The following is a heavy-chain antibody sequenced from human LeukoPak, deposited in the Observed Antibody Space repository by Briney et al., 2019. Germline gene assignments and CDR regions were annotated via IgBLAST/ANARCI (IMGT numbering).Heavy chain of an antibody. CDR1: GFIFSQYS. Sequence: GGSLRLSCATSGFIFSQYSMNWVRQAPGKGLEWVSHIRSSSETFYADSVKGRFTISRDNARNSLYLQMNNLRGEDTAIYYCARDAGNSGYGCDLWGQGTLVTVSS. CDR2: IRSSSET. J-gene: IGHJ5*02. CDR3: ARDAGNSGYGCDL. V-gene: IGHV3-48*01. D-gene: IGHD5-12*01.